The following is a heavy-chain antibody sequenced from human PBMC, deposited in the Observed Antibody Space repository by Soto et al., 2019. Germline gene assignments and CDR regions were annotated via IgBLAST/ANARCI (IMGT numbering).Heavy chain of an antibody. J-gene: IGHJ6*03. CDR3: ARIVVPAAIHGLYYYYYMDV. CDR1: GYTFTSYG. D-gene: IGHD2-2*01. V-gene: IGHV1-18*01. CDR2: ISAYNCNT. Sequence: ASVKVSCKASGYTFTSYGISWVRQAPGQGLEWLVWISAYNCNTNYAQKLQGRVTMTPDTSTSTAYLELRSLRSDDTAVYYCARIVVPAAIHGLYYYYYMDVWGKGTTVTVSS.